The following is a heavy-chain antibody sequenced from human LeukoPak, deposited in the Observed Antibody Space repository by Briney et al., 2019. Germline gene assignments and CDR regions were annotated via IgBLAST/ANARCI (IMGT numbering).Heavy chain of an antibody. CDR2: IYYSGST. V-gene: IGHV4-59*01. D-gene: IGHD3-16*01. CDR1: GGSISNYY. CDR3: ARATLSAATLDY. J-gene: IGHJ4*02. Sequence: SETLSLTCTVSGGSISNYYCTWIRQPPGKGLEWIGYIYYSGSTKYNPSLKSRVTISMDTSKNQFSLELSSVTAADTAVYFCARATLSAATLDYWGQGAPVTVSS.